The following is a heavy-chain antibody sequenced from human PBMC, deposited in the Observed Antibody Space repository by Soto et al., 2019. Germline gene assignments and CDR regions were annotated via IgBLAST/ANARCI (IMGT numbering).Heavy chain of an antibody. V-gene: IGHV3-33*01. CDR1: GFTFSSYG. J-gene: IGHJ4*02. Sequence: PGGSLRLSCAASGFTFSSYGMHWVRQAPGKGLEWVAVIWYDGSNKYYADSVKGRFTISRDNSKNTLYLQMNSLRAEDTAVYYCARANSSSWFLDYWGQGTLVTVSS. CDR2: IWYDGSNK. D-gene: IGHD6-13*01. CDR3: ARANSSSWFLDY.